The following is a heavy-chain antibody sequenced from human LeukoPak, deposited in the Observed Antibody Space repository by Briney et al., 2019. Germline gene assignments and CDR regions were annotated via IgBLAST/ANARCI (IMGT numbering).Heavy chain of an antibody. CDR1: GFTVSSNY. CDR2: ISWNSGSI. D-gene: IGHD6-13*01. Sequence: GGSLRLSCAASGFTVSSNYMSWVRQAPGKGLEWVSGISWNSGSIGYADSVKGRFTISRDNAKNSLYLQMNSLRAEDTALYYCAKDKGDSIAAAGFFDYWGQGTLVTVSS. CDR3: AKDKGDSIAAAGFFDY. J-gene: IGHJ4*02. V-gene: IGHV3-9*01.